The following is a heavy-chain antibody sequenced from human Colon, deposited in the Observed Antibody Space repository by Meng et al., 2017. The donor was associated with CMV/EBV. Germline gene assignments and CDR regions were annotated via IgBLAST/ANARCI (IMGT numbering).Heavy chain of an antibody. Sequence: GGSLRLSCAASGFTFSGSWMHWVRQAPGKGLVWVSRTNSDGSSTRYADSVKGRFTISRDNAKNTLYLQMNSLRAEDTAVYYCARDRRSSDLTDYWGQGTLVTVSS. CDR2: TNSDGSST. D-gene: IGHD1-14*01. CDR1: GFTFSGSW. CDR3: ARDRRSSDLTDY. V-gene: IGHV3-74*01. J-gene: IGHJ4*02.